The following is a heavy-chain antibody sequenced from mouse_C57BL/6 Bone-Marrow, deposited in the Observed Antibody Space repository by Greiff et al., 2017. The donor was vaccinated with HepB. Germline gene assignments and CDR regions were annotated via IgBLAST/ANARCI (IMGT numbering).Heavy chain of an antibody. CDR3: ARDLDGNYVYYAMDY. CDR1: GYTFTSYW. V-gene: IGHV1-69*01. J-gene: IGHJ4*01. D-gene: IGHD2-1*01. CDR2: IDPSDSYT. Sequence: VQLQQPGAELVMPGASVKLSCKASGYTFTSYWMHWVKQRPGQGLEWIGEIDPSDSYTNYNQKFKGKSTLTVDKSSSTAYMQLSSLTSEDPAVYYCARDLDGNYVYYAMDYWGQGTSVTVSS.